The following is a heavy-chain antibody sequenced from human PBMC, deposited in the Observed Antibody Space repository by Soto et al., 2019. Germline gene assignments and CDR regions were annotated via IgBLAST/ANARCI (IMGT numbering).Heavy chain of an antibody. D-gene: IGHD6-19*01. CDR1: GFSLATNGVG. CDR2: IYWDDDK. V-gene: IGHV2-5*02. CDR3: AHIFSGGYNSGWYGFYYGS. Sequence: QITLKESGRTLVEPTQTLTLTCTFSGFSLATNGVGVGWIRQPPGKALEWLALIYWDDDKRYSPSLMSRVTNTTYTTKNQERLTMTNTDPGDTATSFCAHIFSGGYNSGWYGFYYGSWGPGTLVTVSS. J-gene: IGHJ4*02.